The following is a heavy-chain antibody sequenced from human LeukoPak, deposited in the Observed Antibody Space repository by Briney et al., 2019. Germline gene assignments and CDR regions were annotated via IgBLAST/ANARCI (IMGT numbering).Heavy chain of an antibody. D-gene: IGHD6-13*01. CDR2: INHSGST. CDR3: ARGRSDLRIAAAGTGDY. J-gene: IGHJ4*02. V-gene: IGHV4-34*01. CDR1: GGSFSGYY. Sequence: PSETLSLTCAVYGGSFSGYYWSWIRQPPGKGLEWIGEINHSGSTNYNPSLKSRVTTSVDTSKNQFSLKLSSVTAADTAVYYCARGRSDLRIAAAGTGDYWGQGTLVTVSS.